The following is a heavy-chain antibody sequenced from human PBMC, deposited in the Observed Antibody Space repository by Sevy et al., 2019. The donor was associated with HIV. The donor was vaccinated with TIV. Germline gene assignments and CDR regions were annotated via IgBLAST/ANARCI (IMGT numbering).Heavy chain of an antibody. J-gene: IGHJ4*02. D-gene: IGHD6-6*01. V-gene: IGHV7-4-1*02. CDR1: GYTFPSYA. CDR2: INTNTGNP. CDR3: ARDPNFVIAAETYFDY. Sequence: ASVKVSCKASGYTFPSYAMNWVRQAPGQGLEWMGWINTNTGNPTYAQGFTGRFVFSLDTSVSTAYLQISSLKAEDTAVYYCARDPNFVIAAETYFDYWGQGILVTVSS.